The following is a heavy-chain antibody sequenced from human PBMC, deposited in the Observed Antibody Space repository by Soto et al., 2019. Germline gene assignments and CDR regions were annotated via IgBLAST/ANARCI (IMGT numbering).Heavy chain of an antibody. Sequence: GGSLRLSCAASGFIFSNFAMHWVRQAPGKGLEWVAVIWYDGTNKYYADSVKGRFTISRDNSKNTLFLQMNSLRAEDTAVYYCARELPRDTVMVTGEDYWGQGTLVTVSS. J-gene: IGHJ4*02. CDR1: GFIFSNFA. D-gene: IGHD5-18*01. V-gene: IGHV3-33*01. CDR2: IWYDGTNK. CDR3: ARELPRDTVMVTGEDY.